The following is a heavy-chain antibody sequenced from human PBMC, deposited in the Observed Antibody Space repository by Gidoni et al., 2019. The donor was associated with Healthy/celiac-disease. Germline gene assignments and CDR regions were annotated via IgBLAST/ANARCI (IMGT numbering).Heavy chain of an antibody. J-gene: IGHJ4*02. Sequence: EVQLVESGGGLVQPGRSLRLSCAASGFTFDDYAMHWVRQAPGKGLEWVSGSSWNSGSIGYADSVKGRFTISRDNAKNSLYLQMNSLRAEDTALYYCAKGFSGQEGPFDYWGQGTLVTVSS. D-gene: IGHD2-15*01. CDR1: GFTFDDYA. CDR2: SSWNSGSI. CDR3: AKGFSGQEGPFDY. V-gene: IGHV3-9*01.